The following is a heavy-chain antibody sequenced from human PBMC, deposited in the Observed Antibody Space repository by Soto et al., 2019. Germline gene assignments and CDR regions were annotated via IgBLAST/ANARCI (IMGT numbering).Heavy chain of an antibody. CDR3: ARDSISSGYFAY. V-gene: IGHV4-30-4*01. CDR1: GGSISSGDYY. D-gene: IGHD3-22*01. Sequence: PSETLSLTCTVSGGSISSGDYYWSWIRQPPGKGLEWIGYIYYSGSTYYNPSLKSRVTISVDTSKNQFSLKLSSVTAADTAVYYCARDSISSGYFAYWGQGTLVTVSS. J-gene: IGHJ4*02. CDR2: IYYSGST.